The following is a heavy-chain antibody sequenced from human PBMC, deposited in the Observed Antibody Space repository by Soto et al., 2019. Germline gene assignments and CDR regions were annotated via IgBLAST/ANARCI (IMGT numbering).Heavy chain of an antibody. CDR2: IYYSGST. V-gene: IGHV4-61*01. Sequence: QVQLQESGPGLVKPSETLSLTCTVSGGSVSSGSYSWSWIRQPPGKGLEWIGYIYYSGSTNYNPSLKSRVTISVDTSKNQFSLKLSSVTAADTAVYYCARGGTVWNDERNFDYWGQGTLVTVSS. J-gene: IGHJ4*02. D-gene: IGHD1-1*01. CDR1: GGSVSSGSYS. CDR3: ARGGTVWNDERNFDY.